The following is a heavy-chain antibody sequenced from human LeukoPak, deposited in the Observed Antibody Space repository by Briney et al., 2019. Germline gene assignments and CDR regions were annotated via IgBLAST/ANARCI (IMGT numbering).Heavy chain of an antibody. CDR2: IYYSGST. CDR1: GGSISSYY. D-gene: IGHD3-9*01. J-gene: IGHJ4*02. Sequence: SESLSLTCTGSGGSISSYYWSWVRQPPEKRLEWIGYIYYSGSTNYNPSLKSRVTISVDTSKNQFSLKLSSVTAADTAVYYCARHQDATGYPLDYWGQATLVSVSS. CDR3: ARHQDATGYPLDY. V-gene: IGHV4-59*08.